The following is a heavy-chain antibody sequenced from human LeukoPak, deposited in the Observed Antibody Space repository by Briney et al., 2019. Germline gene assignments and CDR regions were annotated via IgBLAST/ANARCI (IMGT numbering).Heavy chain of an antibody. Sequence: PGGSLRLSCAASGFTFSSYGMHWVRQAPGKGLEWVAVISYDGSNKYYADSVKGRFTISRDNSKNTLYLQMNSLRAEDTTVYYCAKEKTYYDILTGYSHDAFDIWGQGTMVTLSS. V-gene: IGHV3-30*18. CDR2: ISYDGSNK. J-gene: IGHJ3*02. CDR3: AKEKTYYDILTGYSHDAFDI. D-gene: IGHD3-9*01. CDR1: GFTFSSYG.